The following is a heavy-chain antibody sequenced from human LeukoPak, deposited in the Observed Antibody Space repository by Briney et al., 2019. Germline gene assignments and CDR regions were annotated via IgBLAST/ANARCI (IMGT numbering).Heavy chain of an antibody. CDR1: GGSFSSYY. J-gene: IGHJ6*02. CDR3: ARGALPAGYDSSGYKAYYYYYGMDV. D-gene: IGHD3-22*01. Sequence: SETLSLTCTVSGGSFSSYYWSWIRQPPGKGLEWIGYIYYSGSTNYNPSLKSRVTISVDTSKNQFSLKLSSVTAADTAVYYCARGALPAGYDSSGYKAYYYYYGMDVWGQGTRVTVSS. CDR2: IYYSGST. V-gene: IGHV4-59*01.